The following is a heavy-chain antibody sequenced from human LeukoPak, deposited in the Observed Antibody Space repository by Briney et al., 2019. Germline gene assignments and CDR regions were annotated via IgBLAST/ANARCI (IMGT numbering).Heavy chain of an antibody. Sequence: PGGSLRLSCAASGFTFSSYEMNWVRQAPGKGLEWVSYISSSGSTIYYADSVKGRFTISRDDAKNSLYLQMNSLRAEDTAVYYCARETWGSGSYPWGQGTLVTVSS. CDR2: ISSSGSTI. V-gene: IGHV3-48*03. J-gene: IGHJ5*02. D-gene: IGHD3-10*01. CDR1: GFTFSSYE. CDR3: ARETWGSGSYP.